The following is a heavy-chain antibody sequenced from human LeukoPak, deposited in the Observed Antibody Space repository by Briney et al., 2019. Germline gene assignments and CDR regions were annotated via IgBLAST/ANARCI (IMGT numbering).Heavy chain of an antibody. CDR1: GFTFDDYG. CDR3: ARFYYDSSGFPPRDYFDY. Sequence: GGSLRLSCAASGFTFDDYGMSWVRQAPGKGLEWVSGINWNGGSTGYADSVKGRFTISRDNAKNSLYLQMNSLRAEDTAVYYCARFYYDSSGFPPRDYFDYWGQGTLVTVSS. CDR2: INWNGGST. V-gene: IGHV3-20*04. J-gene: IGHJ4*02. D-gene: IGHD3-22*01.